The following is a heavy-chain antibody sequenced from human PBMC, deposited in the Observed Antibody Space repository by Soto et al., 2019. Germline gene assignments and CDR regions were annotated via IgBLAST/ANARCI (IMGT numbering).Heavy chain of an antibody. V-gene: IGHV1-69*06. Sequence: QVQLVQSGAEVKKPGSSVKVSCKASGGTFSSYAISWVRQAPGQGLEWMGGIIPIFGTPRYAENFQGRVTITAHKSTSTASMELSSLTSEDTAIYYWAGSVSARPNFWSYCAMDVWGQGTTVAVSS. CDR1: GGTFSSYA. CDR3: AGSVSARPNFWSYCAMDV. D-gene: IGHD6-6*01. CDR2: IIPIFGTP. J-gene: IGHJ6*02.